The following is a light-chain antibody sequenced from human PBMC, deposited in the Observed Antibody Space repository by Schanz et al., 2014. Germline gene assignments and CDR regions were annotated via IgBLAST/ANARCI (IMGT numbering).Light chain of an antibody. Sequence: QSALTQPASVSGSPGQSITISCTGTSSDVGGYNLVSWYQQYPGKAPKLMLYEGSQRPSGVSNRFSGSKSGNTASLTISGLQAEDEADYYCCSFGGDTNLMIFGGGTKLTVL. CDR2: EGS. J-gene: IGLJ2*01. CDR3: CSFGGDTNLMI. V-gene: IGLV2-23*03. CDR1: SSDVGGYNL.